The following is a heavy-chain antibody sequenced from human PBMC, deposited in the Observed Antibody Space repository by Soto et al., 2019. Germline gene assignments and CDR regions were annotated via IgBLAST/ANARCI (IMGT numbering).Heavy chain of an antibody. CDR3: AKGERGSWKVIDY. CDR1: GFTFSSYG. Sequence: QVQLVESGGGVVQPGRSLRLSCAASGFTFSSYGMHWVRQAPGKGLEWVAVISYDGSNKYYADAVKGRFTISRDNSKNTLYLQMNSLRAEDTAVYYCAKGERGSWKVIDYWGQRTLVTVSS. J-gene: IGHJ4*02. V-gene: IGHV3-30*18. CDR2: ISYDGSNK. D-gene: IGHD6-13*01.